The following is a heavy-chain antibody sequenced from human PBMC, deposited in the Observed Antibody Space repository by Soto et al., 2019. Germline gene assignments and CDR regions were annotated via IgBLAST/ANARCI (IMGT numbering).Heavy chain of an antibody. CDR1: GGSISSYY. D-gene: IGHD3-3*01. CDR2: IYYSGST. Sequence: SETLSLTCTVSGGSISSYYWSWIRQPPGKGLEWIGYIYYSGSTNYNPSLKSRVTISVDTSKNQFSLKLSSVTAADTAVYYCARGDYDFWSGYYTWFDPWGQGTLVTVSS. J-gene: IGHJ5*02. V-gene: IGHV4-59*01. CDR3: ARGDYDFWSGYYTWFDP.